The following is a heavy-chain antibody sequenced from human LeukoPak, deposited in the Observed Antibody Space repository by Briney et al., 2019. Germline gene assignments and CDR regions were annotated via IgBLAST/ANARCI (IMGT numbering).Heavy chain of an antibody. CDR3: ASARYSEN. V-gene: IGHV3-21*01. J-gene: IGHJ4*02. CDR1: GFTFSTYT. D-gene: IGHD1-26*01. CDR2: ISSSSTYI. Sequence: PGGSLRLSCAASGFTFSTYTMNWVRQAPGKGLEWVSSISSSSTYIYYADSVKGRFTISRDNAKNSLYLQMNSLRAEDTAVYYCASARYSENWGQGTLVTVSS.